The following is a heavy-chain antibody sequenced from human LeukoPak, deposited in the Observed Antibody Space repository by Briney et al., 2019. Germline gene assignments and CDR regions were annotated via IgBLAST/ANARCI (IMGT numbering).Heavy chain of an antibody. V-gene: IGHV4-31*03. CDR2: ISYSGSP. CDR1: GASISSGGYY. D-gene: IGHD5-24*01. J-gene: IGHJ4*02. CDR3: ARVSRRWLQLYYFDY. Sequence: TSQTLSLTCTVSGASISSGGYYWSWIRQHPGKGLEWIGYISYSGSPYYNPSLKSRVTISVDTSRNQFSLKLSSVTAADTAVYYCARVSRRWLQLYYFDYWGQGTLVTVSS.